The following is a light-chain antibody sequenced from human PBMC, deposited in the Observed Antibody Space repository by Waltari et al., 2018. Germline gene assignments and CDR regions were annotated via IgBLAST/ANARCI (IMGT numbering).Light chain of an antibody. CDR2: GAS. Sequence: EIVMTQSPDTLSVSPGERATLSCRASQGVSSNVAWYQQKPGQSPRLLIYGASTRATGIPGRFSGRRSGTEFTLTISSLQSEDFGVYYCQQYNDWPPYTFGQGTNLEIK. V-gene: IGKV3-15*01. CDR1: QGVSSN. CDR3: QQYNDWPPYT. J-gene: IGKJ2*01.